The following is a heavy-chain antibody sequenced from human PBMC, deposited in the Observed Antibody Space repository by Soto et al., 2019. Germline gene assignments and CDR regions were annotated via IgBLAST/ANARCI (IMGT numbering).Heavy chain of an antibody. CDR3: ARERRYGDEFDY. Sequence: SETLSLTCAVSGGSISSGGYFWSWIRQPPGKGLEWIGYIYHSGSTYYNPSLKSRVTISVDRSKNQFSLKLSSVTAADTAVYYCARERRYGDEFDYWGQGTLVTVSS. J-gene: IGHJ4*02. D-gene: IGHD4-17*01. V-gene: IGHV4-30-2*01. CDR1: GGSISSGGYF. CDR2: IYHSGST.